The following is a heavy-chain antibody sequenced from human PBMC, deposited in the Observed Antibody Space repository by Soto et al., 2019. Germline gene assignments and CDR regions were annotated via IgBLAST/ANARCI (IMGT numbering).Heavy chain of an antibody. CDR1: GGSFSGYY. Sequence: PPETLPLTYAVYGGSFSGYYWSWIRQPPGKGLEWIGEINHSGSTNYNPSLKSRVTISVDTSKNQFSLNLSSVTAADTAVYYCARGRRPGADAFDIWCQGTMVT. CDR2: INHSGST. J-gene: IGHJ3*02. CDR3: ARGRRPGADAFDI. V-gene: IGHV4-34*01.